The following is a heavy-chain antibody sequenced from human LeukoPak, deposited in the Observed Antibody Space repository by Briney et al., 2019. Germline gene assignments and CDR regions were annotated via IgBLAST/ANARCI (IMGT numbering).Heavy chain of an antibody. V-gene: IGHV1-18*01. Sequence: ASVKVSCKASVGTFSSYAISWVRQAPGQGLEWMGWISAYNGNTNYAQKLQGRVTMTTDTSTSTAYMELRSLRSDDTAVYYCARGAHYYDSSGYPPDYWGQGTLVTVSS. CDR1: VGTFSSYA. CDR2: ISAYNGNT. CDR3: ARGAHYYDSSGYPPDY. D-gene: IGHD3-22*01. J-gene: IGHJ4*02.